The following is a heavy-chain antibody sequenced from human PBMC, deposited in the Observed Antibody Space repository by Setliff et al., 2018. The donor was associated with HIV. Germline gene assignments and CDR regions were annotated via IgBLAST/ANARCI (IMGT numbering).Heavy chain of an antibody. V-gene: IGHV3-21*01. CDR3: ARDRGGSYTPLDF. D-gene: IGHD1-26*01. Sequence: GGSLRLSCAASGFTFSSYSMYWVRQAPGKGLEWVSFISSSSSYIYYVDSVKGRFTISRDNAKNSLYVQMNSLRAEDSAVYYCARDRGGSYTPLDFWGQGTLVTVSS. J-gene: IGHJ4*02. CDR2: ISSSSSYI. CDR1: GFTFSSYS.